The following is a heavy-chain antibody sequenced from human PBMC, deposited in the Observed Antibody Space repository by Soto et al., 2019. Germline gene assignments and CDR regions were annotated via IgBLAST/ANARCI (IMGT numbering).Heavy chain of an antibody. V-gene: IGHV4-59*08. D-gene: IGHD3-16*01. Sequence: SETLSLTCTVSGGSISSYYWSWIRQPPGKGLEWIGYIYYSGSTNYNPSLKSRVTISVDTSKNQFSLKLSSVTAADTAVYYCASTKYYDYSWGGLNKDYYMAVWGKGTTVTVSS. CDR2: IYYSGST. J-gene: IGHJ6*03. CDR1: GGSISSYY. CDR3: ASTKYYDYSWGGLNKDYYMAV.